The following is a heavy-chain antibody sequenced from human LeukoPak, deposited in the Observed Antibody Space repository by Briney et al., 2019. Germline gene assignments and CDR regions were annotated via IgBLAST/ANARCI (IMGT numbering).Heavy chain of an antibody. CDR3: ARVGDGYNYDWYFDL. D-gene: IGHD5-24*01. CDR1: GDSISPYY. CDR2: IYYSGST. Sequence: PSETLSLTCTVSGDSISPYYWSWIRQPPGKGLEWIGYIYYSGSTNYNPSLKSRVTISVDTSKNQFSLRLRSVTAADTAVYYCARVGDGYNYDWYFDLWGRGTLVTVSS. V-gene: IGHV4-59*01. J-gene: IGHJ2*01.